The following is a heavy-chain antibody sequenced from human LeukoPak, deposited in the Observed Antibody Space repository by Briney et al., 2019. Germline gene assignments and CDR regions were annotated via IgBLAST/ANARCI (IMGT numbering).Heavy chain of an antibody. CDR1: GYSFTSYW. V-gene: IGHV5-51*01. J-gene: IGHJ4*02. Sequence: GESLKISCKGSGYSFTSYWIGWVRQMPGKGLEWMGIIYPGDSDTRYSPSFQGQVTISADKSISTAYLQWSSLKDSDTAMYYCARGRYYDILTSYPFYFDYWGQGTLVTVSS. D-gene: IGHD3-9*01. CDR3: ARGRYYDILTSYPFYFDY. CDR2: IYPGDSDT.